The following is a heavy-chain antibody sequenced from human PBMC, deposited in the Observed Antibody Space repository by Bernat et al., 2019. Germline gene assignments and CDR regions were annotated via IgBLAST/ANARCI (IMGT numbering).Heavy chain of an antibody. D-gene: IGHD2-15*01. Sequence: EVQLVESGGGLVQPGGSLRLSCAASGFTFSSYSMNWVRQAPGKGLGWVSYISSSSSTIYYADSVKGRFTISRDNAKNSLYLQMNSLRAEDTAVYYCARDSCSGGSCPIYYYGMDVWGQGTTVTVSS. J-gene: IGHJ6*02. CDR1: GFTFSSYS. CDR3: ARDSCSGGSCPIYYYGMDV. CDR2: ISSSSSTI. V-gene: IGHV3-48*01.